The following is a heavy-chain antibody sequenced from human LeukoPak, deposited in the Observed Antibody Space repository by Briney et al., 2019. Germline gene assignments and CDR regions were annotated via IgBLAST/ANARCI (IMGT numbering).Heavy chain of an antibody. CDR3: ARVVVSTTNRFDP. J-gene: IGHJ5*02. V-gene: IGHV3-7*05. Sequence: PGGSLRLSCAASGFMFTSYWMSWVRQAPGKGLEWVASINHDGSEKYYVDSMKGRFTISRDNAKSSLYLQMNSLRAEDTAVYHCARVVVSTTNRFDPWGQGTLVTVSS. CDR1: GFMFTSYW. D-gene: IGHD5/OR15-5a*01. CDR2: INHDGSEK.